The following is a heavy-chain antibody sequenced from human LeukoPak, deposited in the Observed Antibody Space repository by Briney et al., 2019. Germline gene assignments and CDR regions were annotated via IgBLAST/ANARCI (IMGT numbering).Heavy chain of an antibody. D-gene: IGHD3-22*01. CDR2: IYHSGST. CDR1: GYSISSGYY. J-gene: IGHJ4*02. V-gene: IGHV4-38-2*02. Sequence: SETLSLTCTVSGYSISSGYYWGWIRQPPGKGLEWIGSIYHSGSTYYNPSLKSRVTISVDTSKNQFSLKLSSVAAADTAVYYCARDWAPNYYYDSSGYGGWGQGTLVTVSS. CDR3: ARDWAPNYYYDSSGYGG.